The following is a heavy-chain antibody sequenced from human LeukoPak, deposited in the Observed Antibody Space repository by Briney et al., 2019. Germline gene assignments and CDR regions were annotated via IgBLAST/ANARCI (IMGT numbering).Heavy chain of an antibody. Sequence: ASVKVSCKASGYTFTSYDINWVRQATGQGLEWMGWMNPNSGNTGYAQKFQGRVTMTRNTSISTAYMELSSLRSEDTAVYYCARVAAGINGFDPWGQGTLVTVSS. CDR3: ARVAAGINGFDP. D-gene: IGHD6-13*01. CDR1: GYTFTSYD. CDR2: MNPNSGNT. V-gene: IGHV1-8*01. J-gene: IGHJ5*02.